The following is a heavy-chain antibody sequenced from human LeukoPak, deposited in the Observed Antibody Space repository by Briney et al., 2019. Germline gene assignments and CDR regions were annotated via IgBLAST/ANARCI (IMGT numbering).Heavy chain of an antibody. D-gene: IGHD6-13*01. CDR1: GFTFSNYG. J-gene: IGHJ4*02. CDR2: ISYDGSNK. V-gene: IGHV3-30*18. CDR3: AKDNVAAAGRYFDY. Sequence: PGGSLRLSCAASGFTFSNYGMHWVRQALGKGLEWVALISYDGSNKYFADSVKGRCTISRDNSKNTLYLQMHSLRAEDTAVYYCAKDNVAAAGRYFDYWGQGTLVTVSS.